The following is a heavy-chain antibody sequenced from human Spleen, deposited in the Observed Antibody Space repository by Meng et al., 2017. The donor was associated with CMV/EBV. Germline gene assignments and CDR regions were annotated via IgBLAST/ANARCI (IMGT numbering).Heavy chain of an antibody. D-gene: IGHD1-26*01. CDR2: INHSGST. CDR1: VGSSNGYY. CDR3: ARFSGNYFYGMDV. Sequence: GSLRPSCAVYVGSSNGYYWSWIRQPPGKGLEWIGEINHSGSTNYNPTLKTRVTISVDTSKKQFSLKLSSVTAADTAVYYCARFSGNYFYGMDVWGQGTTVTVSS. V-gene: IGHV4-34*01. J-gene: IGHJ6*02.